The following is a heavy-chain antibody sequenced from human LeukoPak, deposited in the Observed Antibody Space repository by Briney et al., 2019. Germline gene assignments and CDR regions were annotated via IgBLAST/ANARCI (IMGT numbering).Heavy chain of an antibody. J-gene: IGHJ4*02. CDR1: GGSISSSNW. CDR2: IYHSGST. V-gene: IGHV4-4*02. CDR3: ASPRVYDSSGYYSLDY. D-gene: IGHD3-22*01. Sequence: PSGTLSLTCAVSGGSISSSNWWSWVRQPPGKGLEWIGEIYHSGSTNYNPSLKSRVTISVDKSKNQFSLKLSSVTAADTAVYYCASPRVYDSSGYYSLDYWGQGTLVTVSS.